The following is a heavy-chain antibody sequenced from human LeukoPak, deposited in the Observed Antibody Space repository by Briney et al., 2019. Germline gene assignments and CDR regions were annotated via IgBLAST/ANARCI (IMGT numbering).Heavy chain of an antibody. Sequence: SETLSLTRTVSGGSISSGDYYWSWIRQPPGKGLEWIGYIYYSGSTYYNPSLKSRVTISVDTSKNQFSLKLSSVTAADTAVYYCARDRAVTRDFDYWGQGTLVTVSS. V-gene: IGHV4-30-4*01. D-gene: IGHD4-17*01. CDR1: GGSISSGDYY. CDR3: ARDRAVTRDFDY. J-gene: IGHJ4*02. CDR2: IYYSGST.